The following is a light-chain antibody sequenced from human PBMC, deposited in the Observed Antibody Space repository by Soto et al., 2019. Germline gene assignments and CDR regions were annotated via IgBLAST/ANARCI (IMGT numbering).Light chain of an antibody. CDR2: DAS. V-gene: IGKV1-5*01. CDR1: QTIRRW. J-gene: IGKJ1*01. Sequence: DIEMTQSPSTLSASVGDRVTITCRASQTIRRWLAWYQQRPGKAPKVLIYDASTLESGVPARFSGSGSETELTLTISSLQPEVSATYYCQHYNSDPWTFGKGTKVEIK. CDR3: QHYNSDPWT.